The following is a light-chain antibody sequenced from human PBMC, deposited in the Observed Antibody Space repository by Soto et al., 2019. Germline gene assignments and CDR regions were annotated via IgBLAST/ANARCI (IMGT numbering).Light chain of an antibody. Sequence: PVEGATLSCRASQSVSSGYLAWYQQKPGQTPRLLIYGASTRATGIPARFSGSGSGTEFTLTISSLQSEDFAVYYCQQYNNWPPVTFGQGTKVDIK. V-gene: IGKV3-15*01. CDR2: GAS. CDR3: QQYNNWPPVT. J-gene: IGKJ1*01. CDR1: QSVSSGY.